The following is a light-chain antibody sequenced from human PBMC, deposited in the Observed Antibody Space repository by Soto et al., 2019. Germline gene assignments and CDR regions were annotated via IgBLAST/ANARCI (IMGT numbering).Light chain of an antibody. Sequence: QSALTQPASVSGSPGQSITISCTGTSSDVGGYNFVSWYQQHPGKAPRLMIFDVDNRPSGVSTRFSGSKSGNTASLTISGLQAEDEADYYCCSYSGGSTIVVFGGGTKLTVL. V-gene: IGLV2-14*03. CDR1: SSDVGGYNF. J-gene: IGLJ2*01. CDR2: DVD. CDR3: CSYSGGSTIVV.